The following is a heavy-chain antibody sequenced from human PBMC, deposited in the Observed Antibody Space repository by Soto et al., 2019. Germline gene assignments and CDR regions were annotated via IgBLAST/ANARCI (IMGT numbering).Heavy chain of an antibody. Sequence: ASVKVSCKASGYTFTSYDINWVRQATGQGLEWMGWMNPNSGNTGYAQKFQGRVTMTRNTSISTAYMELSSLRSEDTAVYYCARHYSNYHYYGMDVWGQGTTVTVSS. CDR1: GYTFTSYD. CDR2: MNPNSGNT. J-gene: IGHJ6*02. CDR3: ARHYSNYHYYGMDV. D-gene: IGHD4-4*01. V-gene: IGHV1-8*01.